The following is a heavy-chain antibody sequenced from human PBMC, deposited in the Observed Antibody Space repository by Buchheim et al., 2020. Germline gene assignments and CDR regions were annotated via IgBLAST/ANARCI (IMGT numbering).Heavy chain of an antibody. CDR3: ARDRLGGDYYFDF. Sequence: EVQLVESGGGLVQPGGYLRLSCAASGFTFSSYEMNWVRQAPGKGLEWVSYISGSGGTIYHADSVKGRFTISRDNAQNSLFLQMNSLRVEDTAVYYCARDRLGGDYYFDFWGQGTL. D-gene: IGHD2-21*02. CDR2: ISGSGGTI. J-gene: IGHJ4*02. CDR1: GFTFSSYE. V-gene: IGHV3-48*03.